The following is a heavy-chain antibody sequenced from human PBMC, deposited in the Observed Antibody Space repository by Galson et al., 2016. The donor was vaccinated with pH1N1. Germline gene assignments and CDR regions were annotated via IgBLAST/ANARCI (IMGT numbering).Heavy chain of an antibody. V-gene: IGHV3-23*01. J-gene: IGHJ5*01. CDR3: AKDRGQDFDWLLCDWFDS. D-gene: IGHD3-9*01. CDR2: ISGGGGTT. CDR1: GFTFSSYA. Sequence: SLRLSCAASGFTFSSYAMNWVRQAPGKGLEWVSYISGGGGTTYYADSVKGRFTISRDNSRNMLYLQMNSLRAEDTAVYYCAKDRGQDFDWLLCDWFDSWGQGTLVTVSS.